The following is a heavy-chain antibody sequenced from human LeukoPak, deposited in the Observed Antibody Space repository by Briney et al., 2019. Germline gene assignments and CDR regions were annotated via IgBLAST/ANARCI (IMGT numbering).Heavy chain of an antibody. J-gene: IGHJ3*02. CDR3: ARALNGFDI. Sequence: GGSLRLSCAASGFTFSSYGMHWVRQAPGKGLEWVAFIGYDGSNKYYADSVKGRFTISRDNSRNTLYLQMNSLRAEDTAVYYCARALNGFDIWGPGTLVTVSS. CDR2: IGYDGSNK. CDR1: GFTFSSYG. V-gene: IGHV3-30*02.